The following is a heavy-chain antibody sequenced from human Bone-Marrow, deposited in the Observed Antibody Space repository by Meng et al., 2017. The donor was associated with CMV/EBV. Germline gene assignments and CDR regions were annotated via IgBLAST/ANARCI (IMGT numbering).Heavy chain of an antibody. D-gene: IGHD1-26*01. CDR1: GGSFSGYY. Sequence: TSGVYGGSFSGYYGSGIHQPPGKGLEWIGENNHSGSTNYNPSLKSRVTISVDTSKSQFSLKLSSVTAADTAVYYCAREVGATDYWGQGTLVTVSS. CDR3: AREVGATDY. CDR2: NNHSGST. V-gene: IGHV4-34*01. J-gene: IGHJ4*02.